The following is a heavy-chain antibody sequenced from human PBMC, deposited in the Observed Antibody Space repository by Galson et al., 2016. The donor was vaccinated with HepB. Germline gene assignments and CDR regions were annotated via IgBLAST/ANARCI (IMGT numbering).Heavy chain of an antibody. V-gene: IGHV3-48*02. J-gene: IGHJ4*02. D-gene: IGHD3-16*01. CDR1: GFTFSYYA. Sequence: SLRLSCAASGFTFSYYAMNWARQAPGKGLEWIAWITSSSDTMYYADSVKGRFTISRDNAKNSLYLEMNSLRDEDTAVYYCARDDYFRLGYWGQGTLVTVSS. CDR3: ARDDYFRLGY. CDR2: ITSSSDTM.